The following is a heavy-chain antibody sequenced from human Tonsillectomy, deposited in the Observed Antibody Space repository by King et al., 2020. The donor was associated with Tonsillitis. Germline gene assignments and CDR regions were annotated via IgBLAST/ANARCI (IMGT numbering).Heavy chain of an antibody. D-gene: IGHD1-26*01. CDR3: ARGPVGSYRTFWYPEREENAFDI. Sequence: VQLVESGGGLVQPGGSLRLSCAASGFTFSSYWMHWVRQAPGKGLVWVSRISSDGSSTSYADSVKGRFTISRDNAENTLYLQMNTLRAVDTAVYYCARGPVGSYRTFWYPEREENAFDIWGQGTMVTVSS. CDR2: ISSDGSST. V-gene: IGHV3-74*01. J-gene: IGHJ3*02. CDR1: GFTFSSYW.